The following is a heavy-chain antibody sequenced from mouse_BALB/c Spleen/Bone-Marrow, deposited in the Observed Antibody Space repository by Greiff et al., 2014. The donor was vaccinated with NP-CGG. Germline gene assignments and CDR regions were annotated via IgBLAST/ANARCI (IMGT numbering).Heavy chain of an antibody. CDR2: IYPGSGNT. Sequence: LMESGPELVTPGASVKISCKASGYTFTDYYINWVKQKPGQGLEWIGWIYPGSGNTKYNEKFTGRATLTVDTSSSTAYMQLSSLTSDDTAVYFCARSGGYYVRFAYWGQGTLVTVSA. CDR3: ARSGGYYVRFAY. CDR1: GYTFTDYY. D-gene: IGHD2-3*01. J-gene: IGHJ3*01. V-gene: IGHV1-84*02.